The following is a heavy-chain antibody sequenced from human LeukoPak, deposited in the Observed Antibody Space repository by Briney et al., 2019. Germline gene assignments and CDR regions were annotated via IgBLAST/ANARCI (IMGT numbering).Heavy chain of an antibody. CDR1: GFTFSSYA. CDR3: ARWLQSQDYYYYMDV. J-gene: IGHJ6*03. CDR2: ISYDGSNK. V-gene: IGHV3-30*04. D-gene: IGHD5-24*01. Sequence: LRLSCAASGFTFSSYAMHWVRQAPGKGLGWVAVISYDGSNKYYADSVKGRFTISRDNSKNTLYLQMNSLRAEDTAVYYCARWLQSQDYYYYMDVWGKGTTVTISS.